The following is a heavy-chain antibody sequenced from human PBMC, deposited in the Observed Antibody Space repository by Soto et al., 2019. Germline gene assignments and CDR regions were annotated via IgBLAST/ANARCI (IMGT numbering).Heavy chain of an antibody. V-gene: IGHV4-30-4*01. CDR2: IYNSGSS. CDR3: ASSRYDSSGYSPNDAFDI. D-gene: IGHD3-22*01. J-gene: IGHJ3*02. Sequence: PSETLSLTCTVSGGSISSGDYYWSWIRQPPGKGLEWIGYIYNSGSSYYNPSLKSRFTISVDMSKNHFSLKLSSVTAADTAVYYCASSRYDSSGYSPNDAFDICGQGTMVTVSS. CDR1: GGSISSGDYY.